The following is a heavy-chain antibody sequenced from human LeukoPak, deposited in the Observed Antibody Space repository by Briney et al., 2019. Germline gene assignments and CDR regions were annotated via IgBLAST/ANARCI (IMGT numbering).Heavy chain of an antibody. CDR3: ARGSMRMATAGLADY. CDR1: GFTFSDYY. Sequence: GGSLRLSCEASGFTFSDYYMNWIRQAPGKGLEWVSYISSSSSYTNYADSVKGRFTISGDNPKNSLYLQMNSLRAEDAAVYYCARGSMRMATAGLADYWGQGTLVTVSS. D-gene: IGHD5-24*01. V-gene: IGHV3-11*05. J-gene: IGHJ4*02. CDR2: ISSSSSYT.